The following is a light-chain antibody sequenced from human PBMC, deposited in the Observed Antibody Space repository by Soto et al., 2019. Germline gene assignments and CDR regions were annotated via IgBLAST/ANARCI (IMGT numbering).Light chain of an antibody. CDR3: QQYSDWRPQ. CDR1: QSVGES. Sequence: EIVLTQSPGTLSLSPGERATLSCRASQSVGESLVWYQQKPGQAPRLLIYRVFNRATGIPDRFSGSGSGTEFTLTISSLQSEDFAVYYCQQYSDWRPQFGQGTKVDIK. CDR2: RVF. V-gene: IGKV3D-15*01. J-gene: IGKJ1*01.